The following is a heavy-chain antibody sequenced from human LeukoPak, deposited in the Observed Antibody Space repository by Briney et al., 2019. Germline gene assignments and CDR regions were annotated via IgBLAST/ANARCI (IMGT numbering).Heavy chain of an antibody. J-gene: IGHJ4*02. V-gene: IGHV4-4*02. Sequence: PSETLSLTCAVSGGSISSSNWWSWVRQPPGKGLEWIGEIYHSGSINYNPSLKSRVTISVDKSKNQFSLKLSSVTAADTAVYYCARVGSSGWYGDYWGQGTLVTVSS. CDR3: ARVGSSGWYGDY. CDR2: IYHSGSI. CDR1: GGSISSSNW. D-gene: IGHD6-19*01.